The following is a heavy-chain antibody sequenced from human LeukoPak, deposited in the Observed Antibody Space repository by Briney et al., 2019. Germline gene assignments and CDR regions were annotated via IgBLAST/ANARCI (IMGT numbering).Heavy chain of an antibody. Sequence: ASVNVSCKASGYTFTFYAMNWVRQAPGQGLEWMGWINTNTGNPTYAQDFTGRFVFSLDTSVSTAYLQISSLKAEDTAVYYCARGPLGPYCGGDCYDFYYYYYGLDVWGQGTTVTVSS. D-gene: IGHD2-21*02. CDR1: GYTFTFYA. CDR2: INTNTGNP. CDR3: ARGPLGPYCGGDCYDFYYYYYGLDV. J-gene: IGHJ6*02. V-gene: IGHV7-4-1*02.